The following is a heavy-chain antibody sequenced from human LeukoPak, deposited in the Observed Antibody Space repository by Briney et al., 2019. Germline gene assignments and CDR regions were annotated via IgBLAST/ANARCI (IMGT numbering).Heavy chain of an antibody. CDR3: ARCDIYCSGGSCYYYGMDV. CDR2: IYPGDSDT. J-gene: IGHJ6*02. D-gene: IGHD2-15*01. CDR1: GYSFTSYW. Sequence: GESLQISCKGSGYSFTSYWIGWVRQMPGKGLEWMGIIYPGDSDTRYSPSFQGQVTISADKSISTAYLQWSSLKASDIAMYYCARCDIYCSGGSCYYYGMDVWGQGTTVTVSS. V-gene: IGHV5-51*01.